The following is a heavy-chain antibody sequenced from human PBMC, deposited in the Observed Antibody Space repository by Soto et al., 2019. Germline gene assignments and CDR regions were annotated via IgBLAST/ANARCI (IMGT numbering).Heavy chain of an antibody. V-gene: IGHV1-2*04. CDR2: INPNSGGT. J-gene: IGHJ6*02. Sequence: ASVKVSCKASGYTFAGYYMHWGRQAPGQGLEWMGWINPNSGGTNYAQKFQGWVTMTRDTSISTACMELSRLRSDDTAVYYCARDLMRGNPNLVYYGMDVWGQGTTVTVSS. D-gene: IGHD2-15*01. CDR3: ARDLMRGNPNLVYYGMDV. CDR1: GYTFAGYY.